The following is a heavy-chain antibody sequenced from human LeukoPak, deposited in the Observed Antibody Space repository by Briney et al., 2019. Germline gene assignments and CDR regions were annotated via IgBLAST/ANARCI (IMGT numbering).Heavy chain of an antibody. CDR1: GFTFSTYW. V-gene: IGHV3-74*01. J-gene: IGHJ4*02. CDR3: ARDDSSGYYYDYFDY. CDR2: IESDGSRT. Sequence: GGSLRLSCAASGFTFSTYWMHWVRQVPGKGLEWVSRIESDGSRTRYADSVKGRFTISRVNAKNSLYLQMNSLRAEDTAVYYCARDDSSGYYYDYFDYWGQGTLVTASS. D-gene: IGHD3-22*01.